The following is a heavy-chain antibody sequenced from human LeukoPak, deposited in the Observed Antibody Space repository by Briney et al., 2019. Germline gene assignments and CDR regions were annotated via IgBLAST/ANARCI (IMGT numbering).Heavy chain of an antibody. CDR2: IIPILGIA. Sequence: SVKVSCKASGGTFSSYAISWVRQAPGQGLEWMGRIIPILGIANYAQKFQGRVTITADKSTSTAYMELSSLRSEDTAVYYCARDFRNSYVLYCYYGMDVWGQGTTVTVSS. V-gene: IGHV1-69*04. D-gene: IGHD5-18*01. CDR3: ARDFRNSYVLYCYYGMDV. CDR1: GGTFSSYA. J-gene: IGHJ6*02.